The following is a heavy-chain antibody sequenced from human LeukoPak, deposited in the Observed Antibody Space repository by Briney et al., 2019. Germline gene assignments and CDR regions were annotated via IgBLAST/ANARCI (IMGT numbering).Heavy chain of an antibody. CDR1: EFTFNNYA. J-gene: IGHJ4*02. V-gene: IGHV3-23*01. D-gene: IGHD2-8*01. CDR3: AKGLKPAMASRSNYFDY. CDR2: ISGSGGST. Sequence: GGSLRLSCAGSEFTFNNYAMNWVRQAPGKGLEWASSISGSGGSTYYADSVRGRFTISRDNSKNTLYLQMNSLRAEDTAVYYCAKGLKPAMASRSNYFDYWGQGTLVTVSS.